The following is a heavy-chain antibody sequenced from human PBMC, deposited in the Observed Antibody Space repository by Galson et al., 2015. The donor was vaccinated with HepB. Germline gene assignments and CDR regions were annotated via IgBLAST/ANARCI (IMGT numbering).Heavy chain of an antibody. Sequence: SVKVSCKASGYTFTSYGISWVRQAPGQGLEWMGWISAYNGNTNYAQKLQGRVTMTTDTSTSTAYMELRSLRSDDTAVYYCARDDNVYGNKTIRYGMVVPGHWTPVNASS. CDR3: ARDDNVYGNKTIRYGMVV. D-gene: IGHD2/OR15-2a*01. CDR2: ISAYNGNT. J-gene: IGHJ6*02. CDR1: GYTFTSYG. V-gene: IGHV1-18*04.